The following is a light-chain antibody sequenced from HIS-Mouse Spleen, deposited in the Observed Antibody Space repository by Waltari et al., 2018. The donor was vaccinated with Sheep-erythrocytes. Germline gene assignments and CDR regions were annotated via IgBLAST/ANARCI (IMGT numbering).Light chain of an antibody. V-gene: IGKV1-13*02. CDR3: QQFNSYWT. Sequence: AIQLTQSPSSLSASVGDRVTITCRASQGISSALAWYQQKPGKAPKLLIYDASSLESGVPSRFSGSGSGTDFTLTISSLQPEDFATYYCQQFNSYWTFGKGTKVEIK. CDR2: DAS. J-gene: IGKJ1*01. CDR1: QGISSA.